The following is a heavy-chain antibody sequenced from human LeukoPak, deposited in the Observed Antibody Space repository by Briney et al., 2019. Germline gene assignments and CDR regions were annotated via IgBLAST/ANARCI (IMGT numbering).Heavy chain of an antibody. V-gene: IGHV3-7*03. Sequence: GGSLRLSCAASGFTFSSYWMNWARQAPGKGLEWVASINHNGNVNYYVDSVKGRFTISRDNAKNSLYLQMSNLRAEDTAVYFCARGGGLDVWGQGATVTVSS. CDR2: INHNGNVN. CDR1: GFTFSSYW. CDR3: ARGGGLDV. D-gene: IGHD3-16*01. J-gene: IGHJ6*02.